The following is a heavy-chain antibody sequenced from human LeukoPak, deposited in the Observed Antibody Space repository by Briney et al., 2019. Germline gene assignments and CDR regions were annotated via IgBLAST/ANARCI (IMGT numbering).Heavy chain of an antibody. D-gene: IGHD4-23*01. Sequence: GGSLRLSCAASGFTFSSYWMHWVRQAPGKGLVWVSRINSDGNSTSYADSVKGRFTISRDDAKNTLYLQMNSLRAEDTAVYYCAKASTVITPEDYWGQGTLVTVSS. CDR3: AKASTVITPEDY. CDR1: GFTFSSYW. J-gene: IGHJ4*02. V-gene: IGHV3-74*01. CDR2: INSDGNST.